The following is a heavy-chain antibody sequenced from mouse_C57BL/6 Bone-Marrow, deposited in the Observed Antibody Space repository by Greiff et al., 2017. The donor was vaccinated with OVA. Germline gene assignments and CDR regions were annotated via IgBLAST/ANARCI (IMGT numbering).Heavy chain of an antibody. Sequence: VQLQQPGAELVKPGASVKLSCKASGYTFTSYWMQWVKQRPGQGLEWIGEIDPSDSYTNYNRKFKGKATLTVDTSSSTAYMQLSSLTSEDSAVYYCAVITTVVATRNYYAMDYWGQGTSVTVSS. V-gene: IGHV1-50*01. CDR2: IDPSDSYT. D-gene: IGHD1-1*01. CDR3: AVITTVVATRNYYAMDY. J-gene: IGHJ4*01. CDR1: GYTFTSYW.